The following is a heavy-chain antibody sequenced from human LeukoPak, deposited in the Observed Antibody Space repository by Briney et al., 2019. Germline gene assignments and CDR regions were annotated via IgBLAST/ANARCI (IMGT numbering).Heavy chain of an antibody. CDR1: GYTFTSYG. CDR2: INPSGGST. D-gene: IGHD6-19*01. Sequence: ASVKVSCKASGYTFTSYGISWVRQAPGQGLEWMGIINPSGGSTSYAQKFQGRVTMTRDTSTSTVYMELSSLRSDDTAVYYCAREGIAVAGIDYWGQGTLVTVSS. V-gene: IGHV1-46*01. CDR3: AREGIAVAGIDY. J-gene: IGHJ4*02.